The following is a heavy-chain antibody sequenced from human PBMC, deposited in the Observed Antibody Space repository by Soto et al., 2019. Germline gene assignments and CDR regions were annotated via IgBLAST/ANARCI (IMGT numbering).Heavy chain of an antibody. V-gene: IGHV1-18*04. CDR2: ISAYNGNT. J-gene: IGHJ6*02. Sequence: ASVKVSCKASGYTFTSYGISWVRQAPGQGLEWMGWISAYNGNTNYAQELQGRVTMTTDTSTSTAYMELRSLRSDDTAVYYCARDSLGAARPYYYYGMDVWGQGTTVTVSS. CDR1: GYTFTSYG. D-gene: IGHD6-6*01. CDR3: ARDSLGAARPYYYYGMDV.